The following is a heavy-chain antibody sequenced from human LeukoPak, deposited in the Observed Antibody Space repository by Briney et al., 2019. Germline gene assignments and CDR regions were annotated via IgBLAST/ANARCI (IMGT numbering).Heavy chain of an antibody. CDR3: ANGFHDYRDSNFDY. Sequence: PGGSLRLSCAASGFTFSSYGMHWVRQAPGKGLEWVAVISYDGSNKYYADSVKGRFTISRDNSKNTLYLQMNSLRAEDTAVYYCANGFHDYRDSNFDYWGQGTLVTVSS. V-gene: IGHV3-30*18. CDR2: ISYDGSNK. D-gene: IGHD4-17*01. CDR1: GFTFSSYG. J-gene: IGHJ4*02.